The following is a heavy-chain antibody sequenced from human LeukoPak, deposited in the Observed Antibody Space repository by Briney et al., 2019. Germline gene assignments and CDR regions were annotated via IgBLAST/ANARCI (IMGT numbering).Heavy chain of an antibody. J-gene: IGHJ4*02. CDR1: GGSISSYY. CDR2: IYYSGST. D-gene: IGHD3-3*01. V-gene: IGHV4-59*08. CDR3: ARSGAEYYDFWSGYRPGGHDY. Sequence: PSETLSLTCTVSGGSISSYYWSWIRQPPGKGLEWIGYIYYSGSTNYNPSLKSRVTISVDTSKNQFSLKLSSVTAADTAVYYCARSGAEYYDFWSGYRPGGHDYWGQGTLVTVSS.